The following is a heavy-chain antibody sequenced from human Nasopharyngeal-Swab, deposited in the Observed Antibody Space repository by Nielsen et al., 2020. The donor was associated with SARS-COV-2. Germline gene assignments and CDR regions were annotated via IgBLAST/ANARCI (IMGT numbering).Heavy chain of an antibody. CDR3: ARGGADCSSTSCYVSYYYYYMDV. J-gene: IGHJ6*03. V-gene: IGHV3-48*01. D-gene: IGHD2-2*01. CDR2: ISSSSSTI. Sequence: GESLKISCAASGFTFSSYSMNWVRQAPGKGLEWVSYISSSSSTIYYADSVKGRFTISRDNAKNSLYLQMNSLRAEDTAVYYCARGGADCSSTSCYVSYYYYYMDVWGKGPTVTVSS. CDR1: GFTFSSYS.